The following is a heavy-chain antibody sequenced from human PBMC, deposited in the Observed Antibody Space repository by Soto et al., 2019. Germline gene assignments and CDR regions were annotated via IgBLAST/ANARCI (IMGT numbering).Heavy chain of an antibody. J-gene: IGHJ4*02. Sequence: GGSLRLSCAASGFTFSSYAMSWVRQAPGKGLEWVSAISGSGGSTYYADSVKGRFTISRDNSKNTLYLQMNSLRAEDTAVYYCAKMPPDYDSSGYYYVSEYWGQGTLVTVSS. CDR2: ISGSGGST. CDR3: AKMPPDYDSSGYYYVSEY. V-gene: IGHV3-23*01. CDR1: GFTFSSYA. D-gene: IGHD3-22*01.